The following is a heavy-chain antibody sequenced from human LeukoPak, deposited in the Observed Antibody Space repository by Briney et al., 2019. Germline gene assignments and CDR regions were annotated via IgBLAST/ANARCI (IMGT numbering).Heavy chain of an antibody. CDR1: GGSISSGGYY. Sequence: PSETLSLTCTVSGGSISSGGYYWSWIRQRPGKGLEWIGYIYYSGSTYYNPSLKSRVTISVDTSKNQFSLKLSSVTAADTAVYYCASRMDSSGYYSLTYYYYGMDVWGQGTTVTVSS. V-gene: IGHV4-31*03. D-gene: IGHD3-22*01. J-gene: IGHJ6*02. CDR3: ASRMDSSGYYSLTYYYYGMDV. CDR2: IYYSGST.